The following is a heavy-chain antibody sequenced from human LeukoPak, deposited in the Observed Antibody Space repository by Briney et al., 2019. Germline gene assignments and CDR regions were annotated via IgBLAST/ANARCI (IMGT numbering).Heavy chain of an antibody. V-gene: IGHV4-34*01. CDR2: INHSGST. CDR1: GGSFSGYY. CDR3: ARGRAGYGFDY. J-gene: IGHJ4*02. D-gene: IGHD5-18*01. Sequence: PSETLSLTCAVYGGSFSGYYWSWIRQPPGKGLEWIGEINHSGSTNYNPSLKSRVTISVDTSKNQFSLKLSSVTAADTAVYYCARGRAGYGFDYWGQGTLVTVSS.